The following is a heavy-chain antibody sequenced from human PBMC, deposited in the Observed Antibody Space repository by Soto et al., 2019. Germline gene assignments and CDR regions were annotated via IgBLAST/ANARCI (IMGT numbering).Heavy chain of an antibody. CDR1: GDSVTGNTAG. CDR2: TYYRSKWYY. Sequence: SQTLSLTCVISGDSVTGNTAGWNWIRQSPSRGLEWLGRTYYRSKWYYDYAGSVKGRMTINPDTSRNQFSLQLNSVSPEDTAVYYCASGVLVRGAHYVDVWGQGTTVTVSS. J-gene: IGHJ6*02. V-gene: IGHV6-1*01. CDR3: ASGVLVRGAHYVDV. D-gene: IGHD3-10*01.